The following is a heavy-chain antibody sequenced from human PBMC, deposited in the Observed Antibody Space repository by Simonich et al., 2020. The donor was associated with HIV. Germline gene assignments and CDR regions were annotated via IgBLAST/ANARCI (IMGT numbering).Heavy chain of an antibody. J-gene: IGHJ1*01. CDR1: GGSFSGYY. D-gene: IGHD1-26*01. CDR3: ARLTASGLGEYFQH. V-gene: IGHV4-34*01. CDR2: INHSGST. Sequence: QVQLQQWGAGLLKPSETLSLTCAVYGGSFSGYYWSWIPQPPGRGLEWIGEINHSGSTNYNPSLKSRVTISVDTSKNQFSLKLSSVTAADTAVYYCARLTASGLGEYFQHWGQGTLVTVSS.